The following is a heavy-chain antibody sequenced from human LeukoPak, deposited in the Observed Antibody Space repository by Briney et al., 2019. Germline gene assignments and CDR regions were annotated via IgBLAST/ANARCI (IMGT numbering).Heavy chain of an antibody. Sequence: SETLSLTCTVSGDSISIYYWSWIRQPPGKGLEWIGYIYYSGSTNYNPSLKSRVTISLDTSKNQFSLKLRSVTAADTAMYYCARQYSTGPFDVWGQGTLVTVSS. CDR2: IYYSGST. CDR1: GDSISIYY. CDR3: ARQYSTGPFDV. J-gene: IGHJ4*02. V-gene: IGHV4-59*01. D-gene: IGHD6-19*01.